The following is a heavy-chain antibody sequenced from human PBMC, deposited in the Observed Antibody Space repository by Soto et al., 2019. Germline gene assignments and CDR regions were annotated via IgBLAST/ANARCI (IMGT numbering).Heavy chain of an antibody. CDR2: INHSGTV. CDR3: ARAGAALVRGSIGGFDY. Sequence: QVHLQQWGAGLLKPSETLSLTCAVNGGAFNGYYWTWIRQSPGKGLQWIGEINHSGTVDYNQSLKRRVTFSIDTSKKQFSLTLISVTAADTAVYYCARAGAALVRGSIGGFDYGGQGSLVTVSS. J-gene: IGHJ4*02. CDR1: GGAFNGYY. D-gene: IGHD3-16*01. V-gene: IGHV4-34*01.